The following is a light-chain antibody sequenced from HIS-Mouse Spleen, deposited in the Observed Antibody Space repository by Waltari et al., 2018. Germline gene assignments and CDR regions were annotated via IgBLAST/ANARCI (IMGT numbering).Light chain of an antibody. Sequence: QSALTQPASVSWSPGQSITISCTGTSSDVGGYNYVSWYQQHPGKAPKLMIYDVSNRPSGVSTRFSGSKSGNTASLTISGLQAEDEADYYCSSYTSSSFNVVFGGGTKLTVL. CDR2: DVS. V-gene: IGLV2-14*03. J-gene: IGLJ2*01. CDR3: SSYTSSSFNVV. CDR1: SSDVGGYNY.